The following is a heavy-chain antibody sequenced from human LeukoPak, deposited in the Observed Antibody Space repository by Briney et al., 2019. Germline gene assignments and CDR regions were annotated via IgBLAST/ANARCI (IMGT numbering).Heavy chain of an antibody. CDR1: GGSFSGYY. CDR3: ARVYGSSWRKFSSEYFQH. Sequence: SETLSLTCAVYGGSFSGYYWSWIRQPPGKGLEWIGEINHSGSTNYNPSLKSRVTISVDTSKNQFSLKLSSVTAADTAVYYCARVYGSSWRKFSSEYFQHWGQGTLVIVSS. J-gene: IGHJ1*01. CDR2: INHSGST. D-gene: IGHD6-13*01. V-gene: IGHV4-34*01.